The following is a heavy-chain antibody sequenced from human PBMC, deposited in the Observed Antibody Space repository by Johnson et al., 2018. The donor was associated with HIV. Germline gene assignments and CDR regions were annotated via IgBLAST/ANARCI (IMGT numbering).Heavy chain of an antibody. D-gene: IGHD4-17*01. CDR3: ARERLTTHAFDI. CDR1: GFTFDDYG. CDR2: IYSGGST. J-gene: IGHJ3*02. Sequence: VQLVESGGGVVRPGGSLRLSCAASGFTFDDYGMSWVRQAPGTGLEWVSVIYSGGSTYYAASVKGRFTISRDNSKNTLYLQMNSLRAEDTAFYYCARERLTTHAFDIWGQGTMVTVSS. V-gene: IGHV3-20*04.